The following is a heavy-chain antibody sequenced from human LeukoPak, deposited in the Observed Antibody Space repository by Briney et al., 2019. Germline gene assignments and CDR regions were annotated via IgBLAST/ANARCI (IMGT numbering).Heavy chain of an antibody. J-gene: IGHJ5*02. Sequence: ASVKVSCKAPGHTFTSYGISWVRQAPGQGLEWMGWISAYNGNTNYAQKLQGRVTMTTDTSTSTAYMELRSLRSDDTAVYYCARDGAPVWYQLLSEANWFDPWGQGTLVTVSS. D-gene: IGHD2-2*01. CDR2: ISAYNGNT. V-gene: IGHV1-18*01. CDR3: ARDGAPVWYQLLSEANWFDP. CDR1: GHTFTSYG.